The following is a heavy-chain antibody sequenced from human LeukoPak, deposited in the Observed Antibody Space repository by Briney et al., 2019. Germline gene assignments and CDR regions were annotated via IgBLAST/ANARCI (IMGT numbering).Heavy chain of an antibody. CDR1: GFTFSSYN. CDR2: ISSSATYI. V-gene: IGHV3-21*01. D-gene: IGHD6-13*01. CDR3: AAAGDYYYYYGMDV. J-gene: IGHJ6*02. Sequence: PGGSLRLSCAASGFTFSSYNMIWVRQAPGKGLEWVSSISSSATYIYYTDSLKGRFTISRDNAKNSLYLQMNSLRAEDTTVYYCAAAGDYYYYYGMDVWGQGTTVTVSS.